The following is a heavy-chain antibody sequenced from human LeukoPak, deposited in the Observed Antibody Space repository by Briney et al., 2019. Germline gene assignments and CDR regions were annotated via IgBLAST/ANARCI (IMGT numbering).Heavy chain of an antibody. J-gene: IGHJ6*03. D-gene: IGHD3-10*01. CDR3: ARGPLRYYGSGSYYPSYYYYYMDV. Sequence: KPSETLSLTCTVSGYSISNDYYWGWIRQSPGKGLEWIGSIYHSGSTYYNPSLKSRVTISVDTSKNQFSLKLSSVTAADTAVYYCARGPLRYYGSGSYYPSYYYYYMDVWGKGTTVTISS. CDR1: GYSISNDYY. CDR2: IYHSGST. V-gene: IGHV4-38-2*02.